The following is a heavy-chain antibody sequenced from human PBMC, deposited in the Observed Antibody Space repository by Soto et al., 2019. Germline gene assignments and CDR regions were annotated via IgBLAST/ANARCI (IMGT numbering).Heavy chain of an antibody. CDR2: ISGSGSST. D-gene: IGHD3-10*01. V-gene: IGHV3-23*01. CDR3: AKELLRFGEFLERYFHY. CDR1: GFTFSTYA. Sequence: EVQLLESGGDLAQPGGSLRLSCAASGFTFSTYAMSWVRQAPGKGLEWVSAISGSGSSTYYADSVKGRFTISRDNSKNTLYLQLNSLGVEDTAVYNCAKELLRFGEFLERYFHYWGQGTLVTVSS. J-gene: IGHJ4*02.